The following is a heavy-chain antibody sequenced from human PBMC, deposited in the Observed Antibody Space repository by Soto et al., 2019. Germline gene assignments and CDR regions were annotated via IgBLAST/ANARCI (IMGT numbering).Heavy chain of an antibody. CDR3: ARGVWHWGSNSCYFYGMDV. CDR1: GFTFSTYS. CDR2: VSSDGTRT. J-gene: IGHJ6*02. V-gene: IGHV3-30-3*01. Sequence: QVQLVESGGGLVQPGRSLRLSCAGSGFTFSTYSVHWVRQAPGKGLEWVAVVSSDGTRTYYADSVKGRFTISRDNSMDTMFMKMNSLRVEDTAVYYCARGVWHWGSNSCYFYGMDVWGQGTTVTVSS. D-gene: IGHD2-2*01.